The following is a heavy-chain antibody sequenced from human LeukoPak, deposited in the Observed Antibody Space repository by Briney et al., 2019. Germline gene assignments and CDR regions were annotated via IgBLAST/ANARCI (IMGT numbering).Heavy chain of an antibody. CDR1: GGSISSGDYY. J-gene: IGHJ4*02. D-gene: IGHD3-3*01. Sequence: SQTLSLTCTVSGGSISSGDYYWSWIRQPPVKGLEWIGYIYYSGSTYYNPSLKSRVTISVDTSKNQFSLKLSSVTAADTAVYYCARSLTIFGVVTDWGQGTLVTVSS. V-gene: IGHV4-30-4*08. CDR2: IYYSGST. CDR3: ARSLTIFGVVTD.